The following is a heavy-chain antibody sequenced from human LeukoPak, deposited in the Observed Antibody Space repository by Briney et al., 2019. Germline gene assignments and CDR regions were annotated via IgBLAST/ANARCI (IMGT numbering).Heavy chain of an antibody. J-gene: IGHJ5*02. Sequence: GGSLRLSCAASGFTFSSYGMHWVRQAPGKGLEWVAVISYDGSNKYYADSVKGRFTISRDNSKNTLYLQMNSLRAEDTAVYYCARESEIVVVPAAIVGRWFDPWGQGTLVTVSS. CDR3: ARESEIVVVPAAIVGRWFDP. CDR1: GFTFSSYG. CDR2: ISYDGSNK. D-gene: IGHD2-2*02. V-gene: IGHV3-30*03.